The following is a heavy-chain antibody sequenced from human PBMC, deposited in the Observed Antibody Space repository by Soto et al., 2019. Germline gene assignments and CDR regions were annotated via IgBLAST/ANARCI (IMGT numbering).Heavy chain of an antibody. V-gene: IGHV4-30-2*01. CDR3: AREGYSGYDSPGYFDY. D-gene: IGHD5-12*01. CDR2: IYHSGST. CDR1: GGSISSGGYS. J-gene: IGHJ4*02. Sequence: QLQLQESGSGLVKPSQTLSLPCAVSGGSISSGGYSWSWIRQPPGKGLEWIGYIYHSGSTYYNPSLKSRVTMSVDRSKNQFSLKLSSVTAADTAVYYCAREGYSGYDSPGYFDYWGQGTLVTVSS.